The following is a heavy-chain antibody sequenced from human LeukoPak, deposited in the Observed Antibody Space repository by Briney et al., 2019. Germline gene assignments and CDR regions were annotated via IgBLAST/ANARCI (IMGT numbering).Heavy chain of an antibody. CDR1: GGSIRGTYYY. CDR3: TTESWIQGEDY. D-gene: IGHD5-18*01. CDR2: VYYSGTP. Sequence: PSETLSLTCIVSGGSIRGTYYYWGWIRQPPGKGLEWIGSVYYSGTPYYNPSLKSRVTISDDTSKNQFSLKLTSVSAPDTAVYYCTTESWIQGEDYWGQGTLVTVSS. V-gene: IGHV4-39*01. J-gene: IGHJ4*02.